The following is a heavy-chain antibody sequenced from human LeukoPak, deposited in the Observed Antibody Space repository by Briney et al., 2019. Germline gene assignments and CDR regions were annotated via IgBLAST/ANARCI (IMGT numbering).Heavy chain of an antibody. CDR2: ISYDGSNK. D-gene: IGHD2-15*01. Sequence: GGSLRLSCSVSGFTFSSYSMHWVRQAPGKGLEWVAVISYDGSNKYYADSVKGRFTISRDNYKNTLSLQMNSLRAEDTAVYYCARDGYCSGGSCGYFDYWGQGTLVTVSS. J-gene: IGHJ4*02. CDR1: GFTFSSYS. V-gene: IGHV3-30*04. CDR3: ARDGYCSGGSCGYFDY.